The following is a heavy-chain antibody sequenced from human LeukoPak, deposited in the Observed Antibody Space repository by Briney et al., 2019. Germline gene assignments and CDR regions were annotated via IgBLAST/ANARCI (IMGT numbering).Heavy chain of an antibody. CDR2: IYTSGST. CDR1: GGSISSYY. CDR3: ARDSRLYSSSWYKYYYYYMDV. Sequence: ASETLSLTCTVSGGSISSYYWSWIRQPAGKGLEWIGRIYTSGSTNYNPSLKSRVTMSVDTSKNQFSLKLSSVTAADTAVYYCARDSRLYSSSWYKYYYYYMDVWGKGTTVTVSS. J-gene: IGHJ6*03. V-gene: IGHV4-4*07. D-gene: IGHD6-13*01.